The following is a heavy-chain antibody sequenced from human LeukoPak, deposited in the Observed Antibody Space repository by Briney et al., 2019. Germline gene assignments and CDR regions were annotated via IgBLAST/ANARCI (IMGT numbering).Heavy chain of an antibody. J-gene: IGHJ4*02. Sequence: GGSLRLSCAASGFTFSSYAMSWVRQAPGKGLEWVSAISGSGGSTYYADSVKGRFTISRDNSKNTLYLQMNSLRAEDTAVYYCARGRYLDVVVTATAPGADYWGQGTLVTVSS. CDR2: ISGSGGST. D-gene: IGHD2-21*02. CDR1: GFTFSSYA. CDR3: ARGRYLDVVVTATAPGADY. V-gene: IGHV3-23*01.